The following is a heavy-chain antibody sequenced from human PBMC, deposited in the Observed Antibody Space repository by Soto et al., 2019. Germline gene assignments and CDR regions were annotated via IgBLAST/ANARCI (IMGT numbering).Heavy chain of an antibody. CDR2: IKENGSEK. Sequence: EVQLVESGGGLVQPGGSRKLSFLASDFTFKTNWRNWVRRAPGEGRGWVANIKENGSEKNYVDSVKGRFTISRDKAKNSLYLQMNSLRGEDTAVYFCARDWGTPGRGSAVGYYYHYGMDVWGQGTTVTVSS. D-gene: IGHD6-19*01. V-gene: IGHV3-7*05. CDR3: ARDWGTPGRGSAVGYYYHYGMDV. CDR1: DFTFKTNW. J-gene: IGHJ6*02.